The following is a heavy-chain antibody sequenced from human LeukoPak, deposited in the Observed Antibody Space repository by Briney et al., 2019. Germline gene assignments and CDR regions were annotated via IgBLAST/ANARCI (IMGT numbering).Heavy chain of an antibody. CDR3: ARDVTGGYHNEGY. CDR2: IKQDGSEK. CDR1: GMTFSTYW. D-gene: IGHD7-27*01. Sequence: GGSLRLSCAASGMTFSTYWMTWVRQAPGKGLEWVANIKQDGSEKSYVDSVKGRFTISRDNAKNSLYLQMDSLRVEDMAVYYCARDVTGGYHNEGYWGQGTLVTVSS. V-gene: IGHV3-7*03. J-gene: IGHJ4*02.